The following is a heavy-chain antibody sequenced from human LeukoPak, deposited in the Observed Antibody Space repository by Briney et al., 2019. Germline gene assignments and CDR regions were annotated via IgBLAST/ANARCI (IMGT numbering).Heavy chain of an antibody. Sequence: SETLSLICIVSGPSIASTSYYWGWVRQPPGKGLEWIGSIYYTGTTYYNPSLESRVTISVDTSKNHFFLKLSAVTAADTSVYYCAKHRRYSFWDYWGQGSLVTVSS. CDR2: IYYTGTT. D-gene: IGHD5-18*01. CDR3: AKHRRYSFWDY. V-gene: IGHV4-39*01. CDR1: GPSIASTSYY. J-gene: IGHJ4*02.